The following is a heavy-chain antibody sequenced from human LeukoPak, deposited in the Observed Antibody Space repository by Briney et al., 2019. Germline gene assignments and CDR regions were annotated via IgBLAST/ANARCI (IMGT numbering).Heavy chain of an antibody. J-gene: IGHJ3*02. CDR1: GFTFSSYG. CDR3: AKEAARVAFDI. D-gene: IGHD6-13*01. Sequence: GGSLRLSCAASGFTFSSYGMNWVRQAPGKGLEWVSSISSSSSYIYYADSVKGRFTISRDNAKNSLYLQMNSLRAEDTAVYYCAKEAARVAFDIWGQGTMVTVSS. CDR2: ISSSSSYI. V-gene: IGHV3-21*01.